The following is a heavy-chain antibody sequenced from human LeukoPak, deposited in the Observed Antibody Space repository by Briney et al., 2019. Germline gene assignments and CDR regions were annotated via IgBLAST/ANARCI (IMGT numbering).Heavy chain of an antibody. V-gene: IGHV4-59*01. CDR2: ISYSGST. D-gene: IGHD2-2*01. Sequence: SETVSLTCTVSGASISNFYWSWIRQPPRKGLEWIGDISYSGSTNYNPSLKSRVTISVDTSKNQFSLKLRSVTAADTAVYYCARLHCSSPSCHRNWFDPWGQGTLVTVSS. J-gene: IGHJ5*02. CDR3: ARLHCSSPSCHRNWFDP. CDR1: GASISNFY.